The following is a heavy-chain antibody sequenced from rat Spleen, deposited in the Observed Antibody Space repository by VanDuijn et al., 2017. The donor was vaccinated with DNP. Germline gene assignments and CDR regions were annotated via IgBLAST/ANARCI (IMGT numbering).Heavy chain of an antibody. Sequence: EVQLVESGGGLVQPGRSLKLSCAASGFTFSNYDMAWVRQAPTKGLEWVASISPSGGSTYYRDSVKGRFTVSRDNAKSSLYLQMDSLRSEDTATYYWARSPGYNYAMDAWGQGTSVTVSS. D-gene: IGHD1-4*01. CDR3: ARSPGYNYAMDA. V-gene: IGHV5-25*01. CDR2: ISPSGGST. CDR1: GFTFSNYD. J-gene: IGHJ4*01.